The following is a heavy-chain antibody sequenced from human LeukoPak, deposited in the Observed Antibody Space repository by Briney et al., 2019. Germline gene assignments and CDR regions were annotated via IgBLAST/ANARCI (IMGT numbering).Heavy chain of an antibody. V-gene: IGHV4-31*03. CDR1: GGSISSGGYY. D-gene: IGHD3-3*01. J-gene: IGHJ6*02. Sequence: SETLSLTCTVSGGSISSGGYYWSWIRQHPGKGLEWIGYIYYSGSAYYNPSLKSRVTISIDTSQNQFSLKLSSVTAADTAVYYCARDEAIFGAGYYYGMDVWGQGTTVTVSS. CDR2: IYYSGSA. CDR3: ARDEAIFGAGYYYGMDV.